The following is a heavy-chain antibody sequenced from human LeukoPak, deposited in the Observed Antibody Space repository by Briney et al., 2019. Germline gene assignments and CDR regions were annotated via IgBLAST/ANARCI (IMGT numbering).Heavy chain of an antibody. CDR1: GGSISSGGYS. Sequence: SQTLSLTCAVSGGSISSGGYSWSWIRQPPGKGLEWIGYIYHSGSTYYNPSLKSRVTISVDRSKNQFSLKLSSVTAADTAVYYCARGRRGDPWGQGTLVTVSS. J-gene: IGHJ5*02. V-gene: IGHV4-30-2*01. CDR3: ARGRRGDP. CDR2: IYHSGST.